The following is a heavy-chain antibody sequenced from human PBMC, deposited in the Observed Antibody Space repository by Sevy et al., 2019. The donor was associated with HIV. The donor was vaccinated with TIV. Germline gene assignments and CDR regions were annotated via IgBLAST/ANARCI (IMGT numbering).Heavy chain of an antibody. CDR1: GYTFIMYG. CDR3: VRASHAYYYDSNHWFDP. V-gene: IGHV1-18*01. J-gene: IGHJ5*02. D-gene: IGHD3-22*01. CDR2: ISAYSGNT. Sequence: ASVKVSCKASGYTFIMYGISWVRQAPGQGLEWMGWISAYSGNTNYAQKFQGRVTMSTDTSMSTAYMELRSLRSDDTAVYYCVRASHAYYYDSNHWFDPWGQGTLVTVSS.